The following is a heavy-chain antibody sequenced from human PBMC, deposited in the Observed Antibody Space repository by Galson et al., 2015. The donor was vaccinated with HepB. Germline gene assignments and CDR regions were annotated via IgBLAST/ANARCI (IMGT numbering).Heavy chain of an antibody. D-gene: IGHD2-2*01. CDR1: GFTFDDYA. V-gene: IGHV3-9*01. Sequence: SLRLSCAASGFTFDDYAMHWVRQAPGKGLEWVSGISWNRGSIGYADSVKGRFTISRDNAKNSLYLQMNSLRAEDTALYYCAKDFIGYCSSTSCYGAFDIWGQGTMVTVSS. J-gene: IGHJ3*02. CDR3: AKDFIGYCSSTSCYGAFDI. CDR2: ISWNRGSI.